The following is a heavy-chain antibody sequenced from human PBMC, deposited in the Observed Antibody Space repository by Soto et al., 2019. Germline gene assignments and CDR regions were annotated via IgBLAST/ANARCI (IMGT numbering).Heavy chain of an antibody. V-gene: IGHV3-74*01. CDR1: GFTFSSYW. D-gene: IGHD1-26*01. Sequence: EVQLVESGGGLAQPGGSLRLSCAASGFTFSSYWMHWVRQAPGKGLVWVSRINTDGSSTNYADSVKGRFTVSRDNAKNTLYLQMISLRVEDTAVYYCARDGGAAFDYWGQGTVVTVSS. J-gene: IGHJ4*02. CDR2: INTDGSST. CDR3: ARDGGAAFDY.